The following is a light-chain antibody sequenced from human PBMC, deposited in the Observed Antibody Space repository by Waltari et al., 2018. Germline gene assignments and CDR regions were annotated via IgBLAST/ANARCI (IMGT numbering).Light chain of an antibody. Sequence: QSALTQPPSVSGAPGQRVTISCTGTSSHTGAGYDVFWYQHPPGLAPKVLISGNSIRASGVPDRFSGSKSGTSVSLVITGLQAEDEADYYCQSYDSSLSGAYVFGSGTKVTVL. CDR2: GNS. CDR3: QSYDSSLSGAYV. V-gene: IGLV1-40*01. CDR1: SSHTGAGYD. J-gene: IGLJ1*01.